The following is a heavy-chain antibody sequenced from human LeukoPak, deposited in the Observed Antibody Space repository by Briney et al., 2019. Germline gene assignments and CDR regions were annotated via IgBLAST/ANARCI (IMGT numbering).Heavy chain of an antibody. CDR1: GFTFSSYA. CDR2: IRGSGGST. CDR3: AATRTYYYDSSGSTYNWFDP. D-gene: IGHD3-22*01. J-gene: IGHJ5*02. V-gene: IGHV3-23*01. Sequence: PGGSLRLSCAASGFTFSSYAMSWVRQAPGKGLEWVSAIRGSGGSTYYADSVKGRFTISRDNSKNTLYLQMNSLRAEDTAVYYCAATRTYYYDSSGSTYNWFDPWGQGTLVTVSS.